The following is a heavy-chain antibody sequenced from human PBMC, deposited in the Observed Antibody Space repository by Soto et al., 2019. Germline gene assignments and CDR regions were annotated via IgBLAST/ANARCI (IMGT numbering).Heavy chain of an antibody. CDR2: INPSGGST. CDR1: GYTFTSYY. J-gene: IGHJ6*02. V-gene: IGHV1-46*01. Sequence: SVKVSCKASGYTFTSYYMHWVRQAPGQGLEWMGIINPSGGSTSYAQKFQGRVTMTRDTSTSTVYMELSSLRSEDTAVYYCAREFAGYSYGYNYYGMDVWGQGTTVTVSS. CDR3: AREFAGYSYGYNYYGMDV. D-gene: IGHD5-18*01.